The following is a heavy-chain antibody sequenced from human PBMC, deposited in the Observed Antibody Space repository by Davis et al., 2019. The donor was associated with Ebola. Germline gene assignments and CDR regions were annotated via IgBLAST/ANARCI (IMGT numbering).Heavy chain of an antibody. Sequence: AASVKVSCKASGFTFTSSAVQWVRQARGQRLEWIGWIVVGSGNTNYAQKFQERVTITRDMSTGTAYMELSSLRSEDTAVYYCARDLIQLWPKGYYYGMDVWGTGTTVTVST. CDR3: ARDLIQLWPKGYYYGMDV. CDR2: IVVGSGNT. V-gene: IGHV1-58*01. CDR1: GFTFTSSA. D-gene: IGHD1-1*01. J-gene: IGHJ6*04.